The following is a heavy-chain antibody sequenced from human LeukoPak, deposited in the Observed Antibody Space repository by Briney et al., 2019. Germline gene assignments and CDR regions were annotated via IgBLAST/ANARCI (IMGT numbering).Heavy chain of an antibody. J-gene: IGHJ4*02. V-gene: IGHV3-33*01. Sequence: PGGSLRLPCAASGFTFSSYGMHWVRQAPGKGLEWVAVIWYDGSNKYYPDSVKGRFTISRDNSKNTLYLQMNSLRAEDTAVYYCARESGDILTGYSAPGYWGQGTLVTVSS. D-gene: IGHD3-9*01. CDR2: IWYDGSNK. CDR3: ARESGDILTGYSAPGY. CDR1: GFTFSSYG.